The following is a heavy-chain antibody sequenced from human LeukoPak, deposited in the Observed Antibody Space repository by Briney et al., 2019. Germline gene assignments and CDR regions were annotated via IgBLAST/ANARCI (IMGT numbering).Heavy chain of an antibody. CDR1: GFTFSSYS. CDR3: AREYYYDSRIPLDY. J-gene: IGHJ4*02. Sequence: GGSLRLSCAASGFTFSSYSMNWVRQAPGKGLEWVSYISSSSSTIYYADSVEGRFTISRDNAKNSLYLQMNSLRAEDTAVYYCAREYYYDSRIPLDYWGQGTLVTVSS. D-gene: IGHD3-22*01. CDR2: ISSSSSTI. V-gene: IGHV3-48*01.